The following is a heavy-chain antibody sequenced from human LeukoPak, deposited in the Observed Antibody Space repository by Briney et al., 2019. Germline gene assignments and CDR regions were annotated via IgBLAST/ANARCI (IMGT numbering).Heavy chain of an antibody. CDR2: VDPEDGET. CDR3: ATASTADY. V-gene: IGHV1-24*01. D-gene: IGHD2-8*02. CDR1: GYTLTALS. Sequence: GASVKVSCKVSGYTLTALSMHWVQQAPGKGLEWMGLVDPEDGETIYAEKFQGRVTITADTSTDTAYMELSSLRSEDTAVYYCATASTADYWGQGTLVTVSS. J-gene: IGHJ4*02.